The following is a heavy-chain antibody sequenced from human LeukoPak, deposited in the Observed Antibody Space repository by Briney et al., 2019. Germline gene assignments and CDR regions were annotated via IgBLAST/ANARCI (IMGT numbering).Heavy chain of an antibody. Sequence: GASVKVSCKASGYTFTSNGITWVRQAPGQGLEWVGWISCYNGDTKYAQKFQGRVTVTTDTSTSTAYMELRSLRSDDTAVYYCARDSYYYDSSGSYWGQGTLVTVSS. CDR1: GYTFTSNG. V-gene: IGHV1-18*01. J-gene: IGHJ4*02. CDR2: ISCYNGDT. D-gene: IGHD3-22*01. CDR3: ARDSYYYDSSGSY.